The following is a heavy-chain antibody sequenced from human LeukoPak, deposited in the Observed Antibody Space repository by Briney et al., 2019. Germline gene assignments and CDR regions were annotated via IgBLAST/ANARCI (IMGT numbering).Heavy chain of an antibody. CDR2: ISGDGGNT. CDR1: GFIFDDYA. V-gene: IGHV3-43*02. J-gene: IGHJ3*02. Sequence: GGSLRLSCAASGFIFDDYAMHWVRQAPGKGLEWVSLISGDGGNTNYADSMKGRFTISRDNSKNSLYLQMNSLRTEDTALYYCAKDIGDIVVVVVAIHDAFDIWGQGTMVTVSS. D-gene: IGHD2-15*01. CDR3: AKDIGDIVVVVVAIHDAFDI.